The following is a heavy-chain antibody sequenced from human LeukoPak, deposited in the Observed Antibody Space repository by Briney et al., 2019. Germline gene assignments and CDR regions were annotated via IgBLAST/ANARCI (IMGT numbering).Heavy chain of an antibody. Sequence: ASVKVSCKASGYTFADYYMHWVRQAPGQGLEWMGIINPSGGSTSYAQKFQGRVTMTRDTSTSTVYMELSSLRSEDTAVYYCARARYSSAWYDYWGQGTLVTVSA. V-gene: IGHV1-46*01. CDR3: ARARYSSAWYDY. J-gene: IGHJ4*02. D-gene: IGHD6-19*01. CDR1: GYTFADYY. CDR2: INPSGGST.